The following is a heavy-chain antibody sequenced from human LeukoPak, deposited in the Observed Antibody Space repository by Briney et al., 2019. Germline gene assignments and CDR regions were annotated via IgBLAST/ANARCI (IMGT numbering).Heavy chain of an antibody. J-gene: IGHJ4*02. Sequence: GGSLRLSCAGSGFTFNAYAMNWVRQAPGKGLDWVSGISGRGDDTFYADSVKGRFTVSRDNSRNKLFLQMNSLRPDDTAIYYCAQGENFYFGSGTYQPHWGQGTLVTVSS. D-gene: IGHD3-10*01. V-gene: IGHV3-23*01. CDR1: GFTFNAYA. CDR3: AQGENFYFGSGTYQPH. CDR2: ISGRGDDT.